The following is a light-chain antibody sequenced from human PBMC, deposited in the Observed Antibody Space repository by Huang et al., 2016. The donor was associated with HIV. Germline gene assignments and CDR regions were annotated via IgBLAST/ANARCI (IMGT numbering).Light chain of an antibody. V-gene: IGKV3-15*01. J-gene: IGKJ2*01. CDR2: GAS. CDR1: QSVTSN. CDR3: QQYNNWPPYT. Sequence: EIVMTQSPATLSVSPGERATLACRASQSVTSNLAWYQQKPGQAPRLLISGASTRATGIPGRFSGSGSGTEFTLTISSLQSEDFALYYCQQYNNWPPYTFGQGTKLEIQ.